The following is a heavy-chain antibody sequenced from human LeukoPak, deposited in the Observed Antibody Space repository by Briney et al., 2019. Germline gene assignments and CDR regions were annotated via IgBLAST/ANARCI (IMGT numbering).Heavy chain of an antibody. CDR1: GGTFSSYA. CDR3: AREEELLFVQH. Sequence: SVKVSCKASGGTFSSYAISWVRQAPGQGLEWMGRIIPILGIANYAQKFQGRVTITADKSTSTAYMELSSLRSEDTAVYYCAREEELLFVQHWGQGTLVTVSS. D-gene: IGHD1-26*01. V-gene: IGHV1-69*04. CDR2: IIPILGIA. J-gene: IGHJ1*01.